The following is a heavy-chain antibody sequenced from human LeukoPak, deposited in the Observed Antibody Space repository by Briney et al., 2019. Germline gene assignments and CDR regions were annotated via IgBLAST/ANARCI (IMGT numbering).Heavy chain of an antibody. CDR2: IYSGGST. CDR1: GFTFRSYA. Sequence: GGSLRLSCAASGFTFRSYAMSWVRQAPGKGLEWVSVIYSGGSTYYADSVKGRFTISRDNSKNTLYLQMNSLRAEDTAVYYCATAKKNWNYVFDYWGQGTLVTVSS. CDR3: ATAKKNWNYVFDY. J-gene: IGHJ4*02. V-gene: IGHV3-66*01. D-gene: IGHD1-7*01.